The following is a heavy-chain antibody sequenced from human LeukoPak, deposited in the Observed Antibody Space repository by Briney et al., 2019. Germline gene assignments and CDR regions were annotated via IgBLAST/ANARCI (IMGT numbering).Heavy chain of an antibody. V-gene: IGHV3-30*03. Sequence: PGGSLRLSCVASGFSFSNHGMHWVRQAPGNGLEWVSVIASDGGAKFYADSVKGRFTLSRENTKNMCFRQMNLLTVEDTAIYYCAREATWGQWYFDHWGQGPPVTVSS. D-gene: IGHD6-19*01. CDR2: IASDGGAK. CDR1: GFSFSNHG. J-gene: IGHJ4*02. CDR3: AREATWGQWYFDH.